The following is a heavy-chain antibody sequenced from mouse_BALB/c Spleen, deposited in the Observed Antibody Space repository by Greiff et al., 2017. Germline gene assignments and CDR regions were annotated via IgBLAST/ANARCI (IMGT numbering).Heavy chain of an antibody. CDR3: ARDYGNYPYYAMDY. CDR1: GFTFSDYG. Sequence: EVQRVESGGGLVQPGGSRKLSCAASGFTFSDYGMAWVRQAPGKGPAWVAFISNLAYSIYYADTVTGRFTISRENAKNTLYLEMSSLRSEDTAMYYCARDYGNYPYYAMDYWGQGTSVTVSS. J-gene: IGHJ4*01. V-gene: IGHV5-15*02. CDR2: ISNLAYSI. D-gene: IGHD2-1*01.